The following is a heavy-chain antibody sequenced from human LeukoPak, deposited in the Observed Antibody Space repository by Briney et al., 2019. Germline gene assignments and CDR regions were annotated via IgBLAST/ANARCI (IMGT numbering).Heavy chain of an antibody. V-gene: IGHV4-34*01. CDR3: ARTTEGYCRGRSCYSYYYYMDV. J-gene: IGHJ6*03. D-gene: IGHD2-15*01. Sequence: SETLSLTCAVYGGSFSGYYWSWIRQPPGKGLEWIGEINHSGSTNYNPSLKSRVTISVDTSKNQFSLKLSSVTAADTAVYCARTTEGYCRGRSCYSYYYYMDVWGKGTTVTVSS. CDR2: INHSGST. CDR1: GGSFSGYY.